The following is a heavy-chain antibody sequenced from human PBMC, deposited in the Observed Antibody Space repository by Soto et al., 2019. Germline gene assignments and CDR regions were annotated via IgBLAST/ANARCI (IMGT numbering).Heavy chain of an antibody. Sequence: GASVKVSCKASGYTFTSYGISWARQAPGQGLEWMGWISAYNGNTNYAQKLQGRVTMTTDTSTSTAYMELRSLRSDDTAVYYCAREGVSYRAWWGPFDYYGMDVWGQGTTVTVSS. CDR1: GYTFTSYG. CDR3: AREGVSYRAWWGPFDYYGMDV. CDR2: ISAYNGNT. J-gene: IGHJ6*02. V-gene: IGHV1-18*04. D-gene: IGHD2-8*02.